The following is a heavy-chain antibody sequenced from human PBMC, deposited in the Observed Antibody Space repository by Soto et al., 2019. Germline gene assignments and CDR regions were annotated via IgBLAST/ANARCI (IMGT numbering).Heavy chain of an antibody. Sequence: GGSLRLSCAASRFTFTRYWMSWVRQAPGKGLEWVANIKQDGSERYYVDSVKGRFTTSRDNAKNSLFFQMNKLRADGTAVYFHVREGELELMAGLPIHSSGMDAGGQGTRVPVSS. J-gene: IGHJ6*02. D-gene: IGHD1-26*01. V-gene: IGHV3-7*03. CDR2: IKQDGSER. CDR3: VREGELELMAGLPIHSSGMDA. CDR1: RFTFTRYW.